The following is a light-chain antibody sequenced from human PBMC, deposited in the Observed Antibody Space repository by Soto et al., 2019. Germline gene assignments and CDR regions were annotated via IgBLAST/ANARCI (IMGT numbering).Light chain of an antibody. CDR3: QQSYSTPRGT. CDR1: QSISNY. J-gene: IGKJ1*01. V-gene: IGKV1-39*01. CDR2: AAS. Sequence: DIQMTQSPSSLSASVGDRVTITCRASQSISNYLNWYQQKPGKAPKLLIYAASSLQSGVPSRFSGSGSATDFTLTISSLQPEDFATYYCQQSYSTPRGTFGQGTKVEIK.